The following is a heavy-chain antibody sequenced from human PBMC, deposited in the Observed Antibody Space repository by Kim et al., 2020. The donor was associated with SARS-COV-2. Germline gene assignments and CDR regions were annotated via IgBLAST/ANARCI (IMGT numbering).Heavy chain of an antibody. CDR3: ARETTYYYDSSGPVRGAFDI. J-gene: IGHJ3*02. CDR2: IYYSGST. D-gene: IGHD3-22*01. Sequence: SETLSLTCTVSGGSISSYYWSWIRQPPGKGLEWIGYIYYSGSTNYNPSLKIRVTISVDTSKNQFSLKLSSVTAADTAVYYCARETTYYYDSSGPVRGAFDIWGQGTMVTVSS. CDR1: GGSISSYY. V-gene: IGHV4-59*13.